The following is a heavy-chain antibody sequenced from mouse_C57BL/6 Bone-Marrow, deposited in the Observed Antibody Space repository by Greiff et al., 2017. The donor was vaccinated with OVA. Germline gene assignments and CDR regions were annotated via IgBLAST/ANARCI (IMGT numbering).Heavy chain of an antibody. CDR1: GFTFSNYW. CDR2: IRLKSDNYAT. CDR3: TVYYYGSSCAY. J-gene: IGHJ3*01. V-gene: IGHV6-3*01. Sequence: DVMLVESGGGLVQPGGSMKLSCVASGFTFSNYWMNWVRQSPEKGLEWVAQIRLKSDNYATHYAESVKGRFTISRDDSKSSVYLQMNNLRAEDTGIYYCTVYYYGSSCAYWGQGTLVTVSA. D-gene: IGHD1-1*01.